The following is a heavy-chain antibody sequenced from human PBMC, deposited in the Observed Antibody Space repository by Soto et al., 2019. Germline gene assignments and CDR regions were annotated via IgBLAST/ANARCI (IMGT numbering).Heavy chain of an antibody. V-gene: IGHV3-23*01. CDR2: IGASGGNM. Sequence: PGGSLRLSCAASGFTFSSHALSWVCQAPGKGLEWVSTIGASGGNMFYADSVRGRFTISRDNSKNTLYLRMNSLRAEDTAVYYCAALTSIWQVDFDYWGQGTLVTVSS. D-gene: IGHD6-13*01. CDR1: GFTFSSHA. CDR3: AALTSIWQVDFDY. J-gene: IGHJ4*02.